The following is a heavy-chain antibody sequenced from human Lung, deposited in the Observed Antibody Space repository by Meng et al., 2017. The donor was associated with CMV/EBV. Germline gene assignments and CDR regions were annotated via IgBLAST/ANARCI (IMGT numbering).Heavy chain of an antibody. D-gene: IGHD3-3*01. CDR3: AGGLYDFWSGYYYYGMDV. CDR2: INPNSGGT. J-gene: IGHJ6*02. CDR1: GYTFTGYY. V-gene: IGHV1-2*02. Sequence: ASEXVSXKASGYTFTGYYMHWVRQAPGQGLEWMGWINPNSGGTNYAQKFQGRVTMTRDTSISTAYMELSRLRSDDTAVYYCAGGLYDFWSGYYYYGMDVWXQETXVTVAS.